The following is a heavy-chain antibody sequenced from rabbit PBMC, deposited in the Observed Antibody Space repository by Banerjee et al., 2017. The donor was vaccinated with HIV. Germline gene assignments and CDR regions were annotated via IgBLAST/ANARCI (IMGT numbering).Heavy chain of an antibody. V-gene: IGHV1S45*01. Sequence: QEQLEESGGDLVKPGASLTLTCTASGFSFSSSYWICWVRQAPGKGLEWIACIYAGSSGSTYYASWAKGRFTISKTSSTTVTLQMTSLTAADTATYFCARASSSGYGIPYYFKLWGPGTLVTVS. CDR2: IYAGSSGST. CDR1: GFSFSSSYW. J-gene: IGHJ4*01. D-gene: IGHD1-1*01. CDR3: ARASSSGYGIPYYFKL.